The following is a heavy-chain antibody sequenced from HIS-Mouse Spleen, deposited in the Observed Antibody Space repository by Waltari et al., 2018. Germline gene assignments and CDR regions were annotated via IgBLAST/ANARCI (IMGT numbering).Heavy chain of an antibody. CDR3: AKVNSGSYYFDY. D-gene: IGHD1-26*01. CDR1: GFTFSSYG. J-gene: IGHJ4*02. V-gene: IGHV3-30*18. Sequence: QVQLVESGGGVVQPGRSLRLSCAASGFTFSSYGMNWVGQAPGKGLEWGAVISEDGSTKYYAESGKGRFTISRDNSKNTRYLQMNSLRAEDTAVYYCAKVNSGSYYFDYWGQGTLVTVSS. CDR2: ISEDGSTK.